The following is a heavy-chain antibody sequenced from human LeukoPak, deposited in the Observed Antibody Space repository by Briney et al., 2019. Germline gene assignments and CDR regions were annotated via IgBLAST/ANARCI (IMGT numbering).Heavy chain of an antibody. V-gene: IGHV1-18*01. CDR3: ARDGTSSSWYFGFDY. CDR1: GNTFTSYG. D-gene: IGHD6-13*01. Sequence: ASVKVSCKASGNTFTSYGISWVRQAPGQGLEWMGWISAYNGNRNYAQKLQGRVTMTTDTSTSTAYMELRSLRSDDTAVYYCARDGTSSSWYFGFDYWGQGTLVTVSS. J-gene: IGHJ4*02. CDR2: ISAYNGNR.